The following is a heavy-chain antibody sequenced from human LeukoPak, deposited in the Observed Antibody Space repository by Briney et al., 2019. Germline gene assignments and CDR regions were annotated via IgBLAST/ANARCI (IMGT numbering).Heavy chain of an antibody. Sequence: ASVKVSCKASDYTFTSYGIAWVRQAPGQGLEWVGWDNTNNGDTNYAQKIQGRVTMTTDTSTTTAYMELRNLRSDDTAVYFCARLRAAPAFFDHWGQGTLVTVSS. CDR3: ARLRAAPAFFDH. CDR2: DNTNNGDT. CDR1: DYTFTSYG. D-gene: IGHD6-25*01. V-gene: IGHV1-18*01. J-gene: IGHJ4*02.